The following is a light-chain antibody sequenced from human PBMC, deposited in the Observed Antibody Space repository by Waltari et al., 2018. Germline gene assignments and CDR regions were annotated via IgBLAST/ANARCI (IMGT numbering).Light chain of an antibody. V-gene: IGLV2-23*02. CDR3: CSYAGNYIWV. Sequence: QSALTQPASVSGSPGQSVTISCTGASSDIGRYDIVSWYQQHPGNAPKLIICDVSKRPSGVSYRFSGSQSGDTASLTISGLQFEDEADYYCCSYAGNYIWVFGGGTRLTVL. J-gene: IGLJ3*02. CDR1: SSDIGRYDI. CDR2: DVS.